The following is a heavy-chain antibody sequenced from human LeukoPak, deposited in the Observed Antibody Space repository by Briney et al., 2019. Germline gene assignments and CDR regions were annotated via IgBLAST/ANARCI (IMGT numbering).Heavy chain of an antibody. CDR2: ISGSGGST. V-gene: IGHV3-23*01. D-gene: IGHD2-15*01. Sequence: GGSLRLSCAASRFSFSSYAMSWVRQTPGKGLEWVSTISGSGGSTYYADSVKGRFTISRDNSKNTLYLRMNSLRAEDTAVYYCAKYGVYCSGGSCYSGFSAFDIWGLGTMVTVSS. J-gene: IGHJ3*02. CDR1: RFSFSSYA. CDR3: AKYGVYCSGGSCYSGFSAFDI.